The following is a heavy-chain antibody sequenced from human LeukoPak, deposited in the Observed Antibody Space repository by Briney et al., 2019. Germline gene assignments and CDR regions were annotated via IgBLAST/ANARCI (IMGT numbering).Heavy chain of an antibody. CDR3: ARSELGIAAAGGYFDY. Sequence: GGSLRLSCAASGFTFSSYGMSWVRQAPGKGLEWVSAISGSGDSTYYADSVKGRFTISRDNAKNSLYLQMNSLRAEDTAVYYCARSELGIAAAGGYFDYWGQGTLVTVSS. J-gene: IGHJ4*02. CDR2: ISGSGDST. V-gene: IGHV3-23*01. CDR1: GFTFSSYG. D-gene: IGHD6-13*01.